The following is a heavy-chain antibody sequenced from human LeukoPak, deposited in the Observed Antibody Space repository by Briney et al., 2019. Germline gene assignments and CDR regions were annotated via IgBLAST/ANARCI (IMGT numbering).Heavy chain of an antibody. CDR3: ARRYSSSWGYYYYMDV. CDR2: INPSGGST. Sequence: ASVKVSCKASGYTFTGYYMHWVRQAPGQGLEWMGIINPSGGSTSYAQKFQGRVTMTRDMSTSTVYMELSSLRSEDTAVYYWARRYSSSWGYYYYMDVWGKRTTVTVSS. D-gene: IGHD6-13*01. J-gene: IGHJ6*03. V-gene: IGHV1-46*01. CDR1: GYTFTGYY.